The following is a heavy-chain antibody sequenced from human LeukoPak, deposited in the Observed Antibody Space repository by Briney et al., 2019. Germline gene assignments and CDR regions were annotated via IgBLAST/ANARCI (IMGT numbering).Heavy chain of an antibody. V-gene: IGHV1-18*01. CDR3: ARDMDSGPDFFDY. Sequence: PGASVKVSCKASGYSFTNYDINWVRQAPGQGLEWMGWISAYNGNTNCAQKLQGRVTMTTDTSTSTAYMELRSLRSDDTAVYYCARDMDSGPDFFDYWGLGTLVTVSS. CDR2: ISAYNGNT. CDR1: GYSFTNYD. D-gene: IGHD1-26*01. J-gene: IGHJ4*02.